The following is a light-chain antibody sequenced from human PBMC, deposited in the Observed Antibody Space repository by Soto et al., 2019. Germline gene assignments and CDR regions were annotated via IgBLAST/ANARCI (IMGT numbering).Light chain of an antibody. J-gene: IGKJ1*01. CDR3: QYYDSFRT. CDR1: QSVSSSY. Sequence: EIVLTQSPATLSLSPGERATLSCGASQSVSSSYLAWYQQKPGLAPRLLIYGVYTRASGIPDRFSGSGSGTEFTLTISRLEPEDFAVYFCQYYDSFRTFGQGTKVDIK. V-gene: IGKV3D-20*01. CDR2: GVY.